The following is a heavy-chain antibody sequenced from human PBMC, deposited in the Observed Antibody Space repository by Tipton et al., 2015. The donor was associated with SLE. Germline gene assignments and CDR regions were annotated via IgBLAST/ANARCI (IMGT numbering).Heavy chain of an antibody. CDR1: GHTFTAHY. V-gene: IGHV1-2*02. J-gene: IGHJ4*02. D-gene: IGHD4-17*01. CDR2: INPNNGVT. Sequence: QVQLVQSGAEVKKPGASVKVSCKSSGHTFTAHYIHWVRQAPGQGLEWMGWINPNNGVTNYAQNFQGRVTMSRDTSTTTDYLELKSLRSDDTAIYFCASGGYGDHFDSWGQGTWVTVSS. CDR3: ASGGYGDHFDS.